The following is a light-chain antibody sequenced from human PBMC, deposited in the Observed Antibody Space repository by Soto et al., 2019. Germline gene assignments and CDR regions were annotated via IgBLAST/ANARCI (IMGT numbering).Light chain of an antibody. CDR2: DVT. J-gene: IGLJ1*01. Sequence: QSVLTQPASVSGSPGQSITISCTGTSSDIGYYNYVSWYQLHPGKAPKVMIYDVTNRPSGVSNRFSDSKSGNTASLTISGLQSEDEADYYCSSYTTSSTRVFGTGTKVTVL. V-gene: IGLV2-14*01. CDR1: SSDIGYYNY. CDR3: SSYTTSSTRV.